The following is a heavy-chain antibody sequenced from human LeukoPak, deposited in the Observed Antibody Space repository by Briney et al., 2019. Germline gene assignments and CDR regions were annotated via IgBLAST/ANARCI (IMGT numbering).Heavy chain of an antibody. V-gene: IGHV1-2*02. J-gene: IGHJ4*02. CDR2: INPNSGGT. CDR1: GYTFTGYY. D-gene: IGHD2-2*02. CDR3: ARTCSSSSCYMVH. Sequence: EASVKVSCKASGYTFTGYYMHWVRQAPGQGLEWMGWINPNSGGTNYAQKFQGRVTMTRDTSISTAYMELRSLRSDDTALYYCARTCSSSSCYMVHWGQGTLVTVSS.